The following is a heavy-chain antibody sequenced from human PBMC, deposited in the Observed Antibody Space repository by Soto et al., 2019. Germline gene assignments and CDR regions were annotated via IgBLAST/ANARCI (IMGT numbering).Heavy chain of an antibody. J-gene: IGHJ4*02. CDR3: ARGAYGDPIGVGAVDY. Sequence: SVKVSCKASGGTFSSYAISWVRQAHGQGLEWMGGIIPIFGTANYAQKFQGRVTITAAESTSTAYMELSSLRSEDTAVYYCARGAYGDPIGVGAVDYWGQGTLVTVSS. CDR1: GGTFSSYA. D-gene: IGHD4-17*01. CDR2: IIPIFGTA. V-gene: IGHV1-69*13.